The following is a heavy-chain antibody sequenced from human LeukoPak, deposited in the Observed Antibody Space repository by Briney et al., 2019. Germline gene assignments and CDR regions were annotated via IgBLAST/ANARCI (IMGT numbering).Heavy chain of an antibody. J-gene: IGHJ4*02. D-gene: IGHD2-2*01. V-gene: IGHV1-2*02. CDR3: ARREGGYWSATSCYVVDY. Sequence: ASVKVSCKAAGYTFTDYYMHWVRRAPGQGLEWMGWINPNSGGTNYAQKFQGRVTMTRDTSISTAYMELSRLRSDDTAVYYCARREGGYWSATSCYVVDYWGQGTLVTVSS. CDR2: INPNSGGT. CDR1: GYTFTDYY.